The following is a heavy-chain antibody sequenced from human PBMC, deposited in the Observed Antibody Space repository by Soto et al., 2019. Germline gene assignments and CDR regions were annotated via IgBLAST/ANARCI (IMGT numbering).Heavy chain of an antibody. Sequence: GGSLRLSCTASGFTFGDYAMSWFRQAPGKGLEWVGFIRSKAYGGTTEYAASVKGRFTISRDDSKSIAYLQMNSLKTEDTAVYYCTRVGHIVVVPAATSWFDPWGQGTLVTVSS. CDR1: GFTFGDYA. D-gene: IGHD2-2*01. V-gene: IGHV3-49*03. CDR2: IRSKAYGGTT. J-gene: IGHJ5*02. CDR3: TRVGHIVVVPAATSWFDP.